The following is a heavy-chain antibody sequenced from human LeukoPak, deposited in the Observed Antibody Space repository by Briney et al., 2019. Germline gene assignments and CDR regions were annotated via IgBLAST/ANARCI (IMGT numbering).Heavy chain of an antibody. CDR3: AKDEGSSGYKDAFDI. D-gene: IGHD3-22*01. CDR1: GFPFSEYW. J-gene: IGHJ3*02. CDR2: IKQDGSEK. V-gene: IGHV3-7*03. Sequence: GGSLRLSCAASGFPFSEYWMTWVRQAPGKGLEWVANIKQDGSEKYYVDSVKGRFTISRDNSKNTLYLQMNSLRAEDTAVYYCAKDEGSSGYKDAFDIWGQGTIVTVSS.